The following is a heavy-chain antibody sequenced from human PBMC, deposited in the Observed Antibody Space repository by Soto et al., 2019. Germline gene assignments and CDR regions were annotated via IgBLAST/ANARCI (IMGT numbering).Heavy chain of an antibody. J-gene: IGHJ4*02. CDR3: TRDQKEYSSGWYTTALDY. CDR2: IRSKAYGGTT. Sequence: GGSLRLSCTASGFTFGDYAMSWFRQAPGKGLEWVGFIRSKAYGGTTEYAASVKGRFTISRDDSKSIAYLQMNSLKTEDTAVYYCTRDQKEYSSGWYTTALDYWGQGTLVTVSS. D-gene: IGHD6-19*01. CDR1: GFTFGDYA. V-gene: IGHV3-49*03.